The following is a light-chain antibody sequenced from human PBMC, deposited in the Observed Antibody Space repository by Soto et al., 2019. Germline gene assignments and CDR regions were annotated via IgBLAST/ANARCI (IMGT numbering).Light chain of an antibody. V-gene: IGKV3-15*01. CDR3: QQYNQWPGT. CDR1: QSINSN. CDR2: GAS. Sequence: EIVLTQSPATLSVSPGESATLSCRASQSINSNLAWYQQKPGQSPRLLIYGASSRATGVPVRFSGSGSGVAFTLTISGLQSEDFAVYHCQQYNQWPGTFGQGTKVEIK. J-gene: IGKJ1*01.